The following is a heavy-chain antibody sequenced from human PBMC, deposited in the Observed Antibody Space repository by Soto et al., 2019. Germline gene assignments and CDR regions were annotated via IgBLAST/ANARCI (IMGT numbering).Heavy chain of an antibody. CDR2: INHGGST. J-gene: IGHJ5*02. D-gene: IGHD5-12*01. Sequence: QVHLQQCGAGLLKPSETLSLTCAVYGESFIGYYWTWIRQSPGKGLEWIGEINHGGSTNYNPSLKSRVTISIDTSKNQFSLKLTSVTAADTSVYYWARTDIVTTNWFDPWGQGTLVTVSS. CDR1: GESFIGYY. CDR3: ARTDIVTTNWFDP. V-gene: IGHV4-34*01.